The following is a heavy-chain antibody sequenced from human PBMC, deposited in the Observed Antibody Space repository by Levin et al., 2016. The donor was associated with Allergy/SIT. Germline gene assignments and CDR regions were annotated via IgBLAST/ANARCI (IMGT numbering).Heavy chain of an antibody. V-gene: IGHV3-21*01. CDR2: INDSGSFL. J-gene: IGHJ4*02. CDR3: ARSLVRRAQFDY. CDR1: GFSLTDYR. Sequence: GGSLRLSCAASGFSLTDYRMNWVRQAPGKGLEWVALINDSGSFLYYADSVKGRFTVSRDDAKQSVFLQMSSLRVEDTAVYYCARSLVRRAQFDYWGQGTLVAVSS. D-gene: IGHD3-10*01.